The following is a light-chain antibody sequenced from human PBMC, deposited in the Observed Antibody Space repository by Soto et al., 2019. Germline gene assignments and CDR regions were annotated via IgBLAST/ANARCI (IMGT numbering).Light chain of an antibody. J-gene: IGKJ4*01. CDR2: AAS. CDR3: QKYNSAPLT. V-gene: IGKV1-27*01. Sequence: DIQMTQSPSSLSASVGDRVTTTCRASQVISNYLAWYQQKSGKDPKLLIYAASTLQSGVPSRFSGSGSGTDFTLTISSLQPEDVATYYCQKYNSAPLTFGGGTKVEIK. CDR1: QVISNY.